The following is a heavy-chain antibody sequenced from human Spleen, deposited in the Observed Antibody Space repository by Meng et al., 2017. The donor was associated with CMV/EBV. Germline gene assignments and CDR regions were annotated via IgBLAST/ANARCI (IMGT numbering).Heavy chain of an antibody. V-gene: IGHV1-69*10. D-gene: IGHD1-7*01. Sequence: SVKVSCKASGDTFSTYAFSWMRRAPGQGLEWLGGTNPVLGTTNYAQRFQGRVTMTTDTSTSTAYMEVRSLTSDDTAMYYCARGSWNYDFWGRGTLVTVSS. CDR2: TNPVLGTT. CDR3: ARGSWNYDF. CDR1: GDTFSTYA. J-gene: IGHJ4*02.